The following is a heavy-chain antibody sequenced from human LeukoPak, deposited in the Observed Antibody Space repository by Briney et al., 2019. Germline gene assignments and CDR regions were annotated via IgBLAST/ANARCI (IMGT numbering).Heavy chain of an antibody. D-gene: IGHD5-18*01. CDR3: AKDTAMAYDAFDI. J-gene: IGHJ3*02. Sequence: PSETLSLICTVSGGSISSSSYYWGWIRQPPGKGLEWIGSIYYSGNTYYNPSLKRRVTISVDTSKNQFSLKLSSVTAADTAVYYCAKDTAMAYDAFDIWGQGTMVTVSS. CDR2: IYYSGNT. V-gene: IGHV4-39*01. CDR1: GGSISSSSYY.